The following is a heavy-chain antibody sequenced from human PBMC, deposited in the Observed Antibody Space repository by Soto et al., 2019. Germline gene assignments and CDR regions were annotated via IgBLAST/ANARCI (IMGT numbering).Heavy chain of an antibody. D-gene: IGHD3-22*01. CDR2: IYHTGKT. CDR3: ARQCRNTKIVLVKHYAADF. Sequence: PSETLSLTCTVSGHATYIGGYYCTWIRQHPGKGLEWIGYIYHTGKTYYNPSLESRVTMSVDTSKNQFSLKLASVTAADTAVYFCARQCRNTKIVLVKHYAADFWGQGTAVTVSS. J-gene: IGHJ6*02. V-gene: IGHV4-31*03. CDR1: GHATYIGGYY.